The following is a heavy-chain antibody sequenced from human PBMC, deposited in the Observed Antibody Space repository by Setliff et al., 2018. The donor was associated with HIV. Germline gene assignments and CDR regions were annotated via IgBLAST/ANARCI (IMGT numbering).Heavy chain of an antibody. CDR2: IHTSGST. D-gene: IGHD3-9*01. J-gene: IGHJ6*03. CDR1: GGSISSGSYY. V-gene: IGHV4-61*09. Sequence: SETLSLTCTVSGGSISSGSYYWSWIRQPAGKGLEWIGHIHTSGSTNYNPSLKSRVTISVDTSKKQFSLKLSSVTAADTAVYYCARILRYFDFANYFYYMDVWGKGTTVTVSS. CDR3: ARILRYFDFANYFYYMDV.